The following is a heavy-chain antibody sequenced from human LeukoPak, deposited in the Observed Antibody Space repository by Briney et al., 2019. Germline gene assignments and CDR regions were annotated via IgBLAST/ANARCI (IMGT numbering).Heavy chain of an antibody. CDR1: GFTFSNAW. D-gene: IGHD4-17*01. Sequence: GGSLRLSCAASGFTFSNAWMSWVRQAPGKGLEWVGRIKSKTDGGTTDYAAPVKGRFTISRDDSKNTLYLQMNSLKTEDTAVYYCTTDREGTVTTWYYYYYMDVRGNGTTVTVSS. J-gene: IGHJ6*03. CDR3: TTDREGTVTTWYYYYYMDV. V-gene: IGHV3-15*01. CDR2: IKSKTDGGTT.